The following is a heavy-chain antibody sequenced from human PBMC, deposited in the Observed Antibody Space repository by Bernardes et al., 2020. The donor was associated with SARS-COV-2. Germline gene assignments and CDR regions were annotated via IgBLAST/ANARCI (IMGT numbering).Heavy chain of an antibody. Sequence: VGSLSLSCAASGFPFSSYTISWVRQAPGKGLEWVSGVSGSGGGTYYADSVKGRFTISRDNSENTVSLQMNSLRAEDTAVYYCAKVAGGGWGQGTLVTVSS. V-gene: IGHV3-23*01. CDR2: VSGSGGGT. CDR3: AKVAGGG. J-gene: IGHJ4*02. D-gene: IGHD1-26*01. CDR1: GFPFSSYT.